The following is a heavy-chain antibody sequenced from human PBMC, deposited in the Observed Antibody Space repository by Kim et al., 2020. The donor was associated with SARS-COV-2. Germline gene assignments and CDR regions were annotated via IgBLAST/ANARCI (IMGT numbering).Heavy chain of an antibody. D-gene: IGHD6-6*01. CDR3: ARLYRTVPYSSSSETYYYYYMDV. V-gene: IGHV7-4-1*02. J-gene: IGHJ6*03. CDR2: INTNTETP. CDR1: GYTFTNYA. Sequence: ASVKVSCKASGYTFTNYAMNWLRQAPGQGLEWMGWINTNTETPTYAQGFTGRFVFSLDTSVSTAYLQISSLKAEDTAMYYCARLYRTVPYSSSSETYYYYYMDVWGLGTTVTVSS.